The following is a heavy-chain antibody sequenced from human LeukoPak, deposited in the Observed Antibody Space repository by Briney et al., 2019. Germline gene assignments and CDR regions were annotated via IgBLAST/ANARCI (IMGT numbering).Heavy chain of an antibody. CDR3: ARQGEYYDIVTGFDY. J-gene: IGHJ4*02. CDR1: GGSISSYY. V-gene: IGHV4-59*01. D-gene: IGHD3-9*01. CDR2: IYYSGST. Sequence: TSETLSLTCTVSGGSISSYYWSWIRQPPGKGLEWIGYIYYSGSTNYNPSLKSRVTISVDTSKNQFSLKLSSVTAADTAVYYCARQGEYYDIVTGFDYWGQGTMVTVSS.